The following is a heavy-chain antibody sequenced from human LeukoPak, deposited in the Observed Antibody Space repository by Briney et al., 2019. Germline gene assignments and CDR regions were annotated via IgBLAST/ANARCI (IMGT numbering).Heavy chain of an antibody. CDR2: ISGSGGST. D-gene: IGHD2-2*01. V-gene: IGHV3-23*01. J-gene: IGHJ4*02. Sequence: GGSLRLSCVASGFTFSSYAMSWVRQAPGKGLEWVSAISGSGGSTYYADSVKGRFTISRDNSKNTLYLQMNSLRAEDTAVYYCAKASDIVVVPAATYFDYWGQGTLVTVSS. CDR3: AKASDIVVVPAATYFDY. CDR1: GFTFSSYA.